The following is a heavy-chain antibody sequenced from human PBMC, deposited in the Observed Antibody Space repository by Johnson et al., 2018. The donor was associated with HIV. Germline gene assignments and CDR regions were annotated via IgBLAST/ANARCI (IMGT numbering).Heavy chain of an antibody. V-gene: IGHV3-23*04. CDR3: ARDIMRAGSYYDAFDT. J-gene: IGHJ3*02. Sequence: VQLVESGGGLVQPGGSLRLSCAASGFTFSSYAMSWVRQAPGKGLEWVSAISGSGGSTYYADSVKGRFTISRDNSKNTLYLQMNSLRAEDTAVYYCARDIMRAGSYYDAFDTWGQGTMVTVSS. CDR2: ISGSGGST. CDR1: GFTFSSYA. D-gene: IGHD3-10*01.